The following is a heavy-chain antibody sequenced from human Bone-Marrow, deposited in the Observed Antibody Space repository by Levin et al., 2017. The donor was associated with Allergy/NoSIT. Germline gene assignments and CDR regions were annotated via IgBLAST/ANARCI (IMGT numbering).Heavy chain of an antibody. V-gene: IGHV4-61*01. J-gene: IGHJ4*02. CDR1: GGSVSSGSYY. Sequence: PSETLSLTCTVSGGSVSSGSYYWSWIRQPPGKGLEWIAYIYHSGSTKYNPSLKSRVTISLDTSRNQFSLRLTSLTAADTAVYYCARGSYFCGLSFDCWGKGTLVTVSS. D-gene: IGHD3-10*01. CDR2: IYHSGST. CDR3: ARGSYFCGLSFDC.